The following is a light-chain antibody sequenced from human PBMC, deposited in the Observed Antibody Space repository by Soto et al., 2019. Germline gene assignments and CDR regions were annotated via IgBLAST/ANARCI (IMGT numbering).Light chain of an antibody. CDR3: QQYANSPIT. CDR1: QTVNSN. J-gene: IGKJ5*01. V-gene: IGKV3-20*01. Sequence: EIVMTQSPDTLSVSPGERGTLSCRASQTVNSNLAWYQQKPGQAPRLLIYDASTRASGIPDRFFGSGSGTDFTLTINRLEPEDFAVYYCQQYANSPITFGQGTRLEI. CDR2: DAS.